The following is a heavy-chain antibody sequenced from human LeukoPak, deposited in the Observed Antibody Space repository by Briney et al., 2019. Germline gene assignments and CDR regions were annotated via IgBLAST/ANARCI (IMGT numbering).Heavy chain of an antibody. J-gene: IGHJ4*02. CDR2: IYPGDSDT. CDR1: GYSFTSYW. CDR3: ARAKGAYCGGDCYPYFDY. V-gene: IGHV5-51*01. Sequence: GESLKISCKGSGYSFTSYWIGWVRQMPGKGLEWMGIIYPGDSDTRYSPSFQGQVTISADKSISTAYLQWSGLKASDTAMYYCARAKGAYCGGDCYPYFDYWGQGTLVTVSS. D-gene: IGHD2-21*01.